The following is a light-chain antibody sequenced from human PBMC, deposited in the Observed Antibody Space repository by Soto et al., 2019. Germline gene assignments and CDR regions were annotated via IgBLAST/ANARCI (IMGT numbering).Light chain of an antibody. J-gene: IGKJ5*01. V-gene: IGKV1-33*01. Sequence: QASQDISDVLNWYQQQPEKAPKVLIYDASKLQTGVPSRFSGRGSGKDFTFTISSLQADDSGTYYYRQFYDRPITFGQGTRLEIK. CDR1: QDISDV. CDR3: RQFYDRPIT. CDR2: DAS.